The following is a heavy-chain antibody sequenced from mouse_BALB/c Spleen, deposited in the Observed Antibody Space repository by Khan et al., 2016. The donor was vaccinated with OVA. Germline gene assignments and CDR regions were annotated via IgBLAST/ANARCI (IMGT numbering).Heavy chain of an antibody. CDR3: ARSGLGSFAY. J-gene: IGHJ3*01. CDR1: GYTFTDCY. Sequence: QVQLQQSGAELARPGASVNLSCKATGYTFTDCYINWVKQRTGQGIEGSGEIYPGSDNTNYNEKFKGKATLTADKSSITAFWQLRSLTSADSAVYFCARSGLGSFAYWGQGTLVTVSA. V-gene: IGHV1-81*01. D-gene: IGHD2-2*01. CDR2: IYPGSDNT.